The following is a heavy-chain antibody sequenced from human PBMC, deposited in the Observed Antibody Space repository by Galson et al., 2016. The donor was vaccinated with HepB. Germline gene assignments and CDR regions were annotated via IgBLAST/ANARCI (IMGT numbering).Heavy chain of an antibody. V-gene: IGHV1-69*01. D-gene: IGHD6-13*01. Sequence: QSGAEVKKPGESLKISCKASGGTFGNYAFIWVRQAPGQGLEWVGGIIPIFGTANYAQKFQGRVTITADESTSTAYMELSSLRPEDTAVYYCARGRYTTSWLPTYYYYSYMDVWGKGTTVIVSS. CDR2: IIPIFGTA. J-gene: IGHJ6*03. CDR3: ARGRYTTSWLPTYYYYSYMDV. CDR1: GGTFGNYA.